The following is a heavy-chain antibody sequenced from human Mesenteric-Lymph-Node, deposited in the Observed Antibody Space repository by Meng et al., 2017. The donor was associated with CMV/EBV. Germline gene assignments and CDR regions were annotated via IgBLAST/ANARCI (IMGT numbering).Heavy chain of an antibody. D-gene: IGHD3-10*01. CDR1: GFTFSSYS. J-gene: IGHJ4*02. CDR3: ARGPTRDYFGSGYYFDY. Sequence: GESLKISCAASGFTFSSYSVNWARQAPGTGLEWVSYISSSSSIMYYAGSVKGRFTISRDNAKNSLYLQMNSLRAEDTAVYYCARGPTRDYFGSGYYFDYWGQGTLVTVSS. V-gene: IGHV3-48*04. CDR2: ISSSSSIM.